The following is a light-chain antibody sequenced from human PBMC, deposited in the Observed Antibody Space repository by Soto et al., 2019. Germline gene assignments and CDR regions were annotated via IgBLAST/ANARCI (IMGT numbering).Light chain of an antibody. CDR1: SSDVGGYNY. CDR3: RPYAVSNTAV. J-gene: IGLJ1*01. Sequence: QAALTEPPCASGSPGQSVTISCTGTSSDVGGYNYVSWYQQHPGKAPKLMIYEVSMRPSGVPDRFSGSKSGNTASLTVSGLHAEDESHYYCRPYAVSNTAVFRSGPKLSVL. V-gene: IGLV2-8*01. CDR2: EVS.